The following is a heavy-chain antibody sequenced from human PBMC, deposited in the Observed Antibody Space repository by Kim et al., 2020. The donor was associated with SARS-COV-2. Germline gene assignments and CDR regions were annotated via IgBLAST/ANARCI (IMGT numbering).Heavy chain of an antibody. J-gene: IGHJ5*02. Sequence: GGSLRLSCAASGFTFSSYSMNWVRQAPGKGLEWVSYISSSSSTIYYADSVKGRFTISRDNAKNSLYLQMNSLRAEDTAVYYCARDASSGWPNWFDPWGQGTLVTVSS. V-gene: IGHV3-48*04. CDR2: ISSSSSTI. CDR3: ARDASSGWPNWFDP. D-gene: IGHD6-19*01. CDR1: GFTFSSYS.